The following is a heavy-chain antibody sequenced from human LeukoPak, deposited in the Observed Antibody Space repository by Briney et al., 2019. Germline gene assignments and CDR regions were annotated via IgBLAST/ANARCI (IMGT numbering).Heavy chain of an antibody. V-gene: IGHV4-34*01. J-gene: IGHJ4*02. CDR3: AREVLGARAFEY. Sequence: SETLSLTCAVYGGSFSGYYWNWIRQPPGKGLEWIGEINHSGSTNYNPSLKSRVTISVDTSKNQFSLKLSSVTAADTAVYYCAREVLGARAFEYWGQGILVTVSS. CDR1: GGSFSGYY. CDR2: INHSGST. D-gene: IGHD1-26*01.